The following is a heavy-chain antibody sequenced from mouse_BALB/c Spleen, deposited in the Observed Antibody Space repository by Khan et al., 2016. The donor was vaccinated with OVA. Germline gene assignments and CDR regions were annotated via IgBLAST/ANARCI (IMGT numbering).Heavy chain of an antibody. CDR2: INTYTGEP. D-gene: IGHD2-10*01. J-gene: IGHJ4*01. V-gene: IGHV9-3-1*01. CDR1: GHTFTNYG. Sequence: QVQLKESGPELKKPGETVKISCKASGHTFTNYGMNWVKQAPGKGLKWMGWINTYTGEPTYADDFNGRFAFSLETSASTAYLQINNLKNEDTATYFCARPPYFSYAMYNGGQGTSVTVSS. CDR3: ARPPYFSYAMYN.